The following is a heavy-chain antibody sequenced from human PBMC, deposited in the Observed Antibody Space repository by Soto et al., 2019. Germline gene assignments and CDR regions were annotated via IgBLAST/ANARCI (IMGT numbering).Heavy chain of an antibody. J-gene: IGHJ4*02. CDR1: GFSLSTSGVG. Sequence: QITLKESGPTLVKPTQTLTLTCTFSGFSLSTSGVGVGWIRQPPGKALEWLALIYWDDDKRYSPSLKSRLTITKETTKNQVVLTMTNMDPVDTATYSCAHSTNIGYSGKTRYFDYWGQGTLVTVSS. V-gene: IGHV2-5*02. CDR3: AHSTNIGYSGKTRYFDY. D-gene: IGHD1-26*01. CDR2: IYWDDDK.